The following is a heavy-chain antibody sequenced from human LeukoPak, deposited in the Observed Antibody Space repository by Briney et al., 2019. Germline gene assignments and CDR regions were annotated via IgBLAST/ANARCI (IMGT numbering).Heavy chain of an antibody. V-gene: IGHV4-39*01. J-gene: IGHJ4*02. CDR1: GGSISSSSYY. D-gene: IGHD3-22*01. CDR2: IYYSGST. Sequence: SETLSLTCTVSGGSISSSSYYWGWIRQPPGKGQEWIGSIYYSGSTYYNPSLKSRVTISVDTSKNQFSLKLSSVTAADTAVYYWARLNTAEASYYYDSSGYYRCFDYWGQGTLVTVSS. CDR3: ARLNTAEASYYYDSSGYYRCFDY.